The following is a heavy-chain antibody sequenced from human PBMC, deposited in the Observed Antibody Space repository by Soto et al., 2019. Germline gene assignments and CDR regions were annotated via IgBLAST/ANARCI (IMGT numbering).Heavy chain of an antibody. D-gene: IGHD1-26*01. J-gene: IGHJ4*02. CDR2: VDTGNGNT. CDR3: ARDAKWDPRGVGAQQDADFDY. V-gene: IGHV1-3*04. Sequence: QVQLGQSGAEVKKPGASVKVSCKASGYTFTSYAIHWVRQAPGQSPEWMGWVDTGNGNTKYSQKFQGRVTITRDTYANTADMELSSLRSEDTAVYYCARDAKWDPRGVGAQQDADFDYSGQGTLVTVSS. CDR1: GYTFTSYA.